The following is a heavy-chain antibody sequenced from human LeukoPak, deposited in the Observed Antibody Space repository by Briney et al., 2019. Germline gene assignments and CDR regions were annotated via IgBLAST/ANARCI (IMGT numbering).Heavy chain of an antibody. J-gene: IGHJ4*02. V-gene: IGHV3-48*03. Sequence: GGSLRLSCAASGFTFRSYEMNWVRQAPGKGLEWVSYISSSGSNINYADSVKGRFTISRDNAKNSLYLQMNSLRAEDTAVYYCASQDIVATTGAELDYWGQGTLVTVSS. D-gene: IGHD5-12*01. CDR2: ISSSGSNI. CDR3: ASQDIVATTGAELDY. CDR1: GFTFRSYE.